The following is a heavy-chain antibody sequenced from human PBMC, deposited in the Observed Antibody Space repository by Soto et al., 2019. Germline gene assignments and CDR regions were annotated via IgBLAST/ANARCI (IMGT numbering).Heavy chain of an antibody. CDR2: MSGSGETT. CDR1: GFSFSNYA. V-gene: IGHV3-23*01. CDR3: AKCRSGNYYGAVDY. Sequence: EVQLLESGGGLVQPGGSLRLSCAASGFSFSNYAMSWVRQAPGKGLQWVSTMSGSGETTYYAGSVKGRFTISRDTSKNTLYLQMSSLRAEDTAVYYCAKCRSGNYYGAVDYWGQGTLVTVSS. D-gene: IGHD3-10*01. J-gene: IGHJ4*02.